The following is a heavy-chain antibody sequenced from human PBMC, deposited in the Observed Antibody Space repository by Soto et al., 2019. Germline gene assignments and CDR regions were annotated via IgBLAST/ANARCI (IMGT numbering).Heavy chain of an antibody. J-gene: IGHJ4*02. CDR1: GGSISSYY. Sequence: SETLSLTCPVSGGSISSYYWSWIRQPPGKGLEWIGYIYYSGSTNYNPSLKSRVTISVDTSKNQFSLKLSSVTAADTAVYYCARGGYGSSTYFDFWGQGTLVTVSP. V-gene: IGHV4-59*01. CDR2: IYYSGST. CDR3: ARGGYGSSTYFDF. D-gene: IGHD6-6*01.